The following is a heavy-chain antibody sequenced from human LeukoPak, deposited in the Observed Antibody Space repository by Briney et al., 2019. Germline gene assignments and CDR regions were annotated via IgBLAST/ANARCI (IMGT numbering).Heavy chain of an antibody. CDR3: ARDPGVRWLVGFDY. V-gene: IGHV3-33*01. CDR1: GFTFSTYG. D-gene: IGHD6-19*01. Sequence: GGSLRLYCAASGFTFSTYGMHWVRQAPGKGLEWVADIWYDGSNKYYEDSVKGRFTISRDNSKNTLYLQMNSLRAEDTAVYYCARDPGVRWLVGFDYWGQGTLVTVSS. J-gene: IGHJ4*02. CDR2: IWYDGSNK.